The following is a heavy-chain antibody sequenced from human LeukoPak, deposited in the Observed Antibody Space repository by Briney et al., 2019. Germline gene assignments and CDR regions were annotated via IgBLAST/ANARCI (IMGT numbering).Heavy chain of an antibody. J-gene: IGHJ4*02. CDR1: GGSISSSSYY. Sequence: SETLSLTCTVSGGSISSSSYYWGWIRQPPGKGLEWIGSIYYSGSTYYNPSLKSRFTISVYTSKNPFSLKLSSVTAPDTAVHYWARLFGGIHTIPADYWGQGTLVTVSS. D-gene: IGHD3-16*01. CDR2: IYYSGST. CDR3: ARLFGGIHTIPADY. V-gene: IGHV4-39*01.